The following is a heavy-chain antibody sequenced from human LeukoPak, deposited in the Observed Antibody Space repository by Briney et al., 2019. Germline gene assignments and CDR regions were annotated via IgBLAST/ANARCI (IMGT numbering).Heavy chain of an antibody. CDR3: ARDVNGGY. J-gene: IGHJ4*02. Sequence: GGSLRLSCAASGFTYSSYAMTWVRQSPGKGLEWVSTLSGSCNSRYYADSVQRRFNISRDNFKNTLYLQMNSLRVEDTAVYYCARDVNGGYWGQGTLVTVSS. D-gene: IGHD2-8*01. V-gene: IGHV3-23*01. CDR2: LSGSCNSR. CDR1: GFTYSSYA.